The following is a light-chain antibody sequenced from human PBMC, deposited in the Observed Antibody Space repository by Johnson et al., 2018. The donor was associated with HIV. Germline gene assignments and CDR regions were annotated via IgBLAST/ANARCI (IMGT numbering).Light chain of an antibody. CDR2: DNN. CDR1: SSNIGNNY. V-gene: IGLV1-51*01. CDR3: GTWDSSLGAWV. J-gene: IGLJ1*01. Sequence: QSVLTQPPSVSAAPGQTVTISCSGSSSNIGNNYVSWYQQLPGTAPKLLIYDNNKRPSGIPDRFSGPKSVTSATLGLTGLQTGDEADYYCGTWDSSLGAWVFGTGTKVTVL.